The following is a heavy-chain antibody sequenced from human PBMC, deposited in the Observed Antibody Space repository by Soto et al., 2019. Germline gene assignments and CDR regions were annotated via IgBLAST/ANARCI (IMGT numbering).Heavy chain of an antibody. V-gene: IGHV4-31*03. CDR1: GGSINSGGYY. Sequence: QVQLQESGPGLVKPSQTLSLTCTVSGGSINSGGYYWSWIRQHPGKGLEWIGYIYNSGSTYYNPSPKSRVTITVDTSKNQVSLKLSSVTAADTAVYCCARGITMVRGVIHTPYFDYWGQGTLVTVSS. J-gene: IGHJ4*02. D-gene: IGHD3-10*01. CDR3: ARGITMVRGVIHTPYFDY. CDR2: IYNSGST.